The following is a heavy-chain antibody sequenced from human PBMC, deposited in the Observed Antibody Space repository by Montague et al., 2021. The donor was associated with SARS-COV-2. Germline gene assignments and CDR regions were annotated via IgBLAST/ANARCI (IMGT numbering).Heavy chain of an antibody. V-gene: IGHV4-39*01. D-gene: IGHD6-19*01. CDR2: IHYSGTT. CDR1: GGSVSSTSYY. CDR3: ARRESGWLDAFDI. J-gene: IGHJ3*02. Sequence: SETLSLTCTVSGGSVSSTSYYWDWIRQPPGKGLEWIGSIHYSGTTYYNPSLKSQVTISVDTSKNQFSLKLRSVTVADTAICYCARRESGWLDAFDIWGQGTMVTVSS.